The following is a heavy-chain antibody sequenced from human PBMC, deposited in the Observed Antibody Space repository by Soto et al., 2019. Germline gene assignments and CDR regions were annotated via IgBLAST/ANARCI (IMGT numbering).Heavy chain of an antibody. CDR3: ARGIVGAITNFDY. CDR2: INPNSGGT. J-gene: IGHJ4*02. Sequence: GASVKVSCKASGYTFTGYYMHWVRQAPGQGLEWMGWINPNSGGTNYAQKFQGWVTMTRDTSISTAYMELSRLRSDDTAVYYCARGIVGAITNFDYWGQGTLVTVSS. V-gene: IGHV1-2*04. D-gene: IGHD1-26*01. CDR1: GYTFTGYY.